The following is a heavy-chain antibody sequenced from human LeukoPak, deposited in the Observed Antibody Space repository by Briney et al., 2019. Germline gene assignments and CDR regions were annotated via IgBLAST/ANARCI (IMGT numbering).Heavy chain of an antibody. CDR1: GFTFSSYE. D-gene: IGHD4-17*01. CDR2: ISNSGSTI. J-gene: IGHJ4*02. CDR3: ARDKYGDFLFDY. Sequence: GGSLRLSCAASGFTFSSYEMNWVRQAPGKGLEWVSYISNSGSTIYYTDSVKGRFTISRDNAKNSLYLQMSSLRAEDTAVYYCARDKYGDFLFDYWGQGTLVTVSS. V-gene: IGHV3-48*03.